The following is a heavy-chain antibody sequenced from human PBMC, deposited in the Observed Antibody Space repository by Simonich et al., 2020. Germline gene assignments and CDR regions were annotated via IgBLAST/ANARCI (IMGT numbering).Heavy chain of an antibody. CDR1: GFTFSSYW. J-gene: IGHJ6*03. V-gene: IGHV3-7*01. CDR2: IKQDGSEK. CDR3: ARDGLGTAYYYYMDV. Sequence: EVQLVESGGGLVQPGGSLSLSCAPPGFTFSSYWWSWVGQAPGKGLEWVAKIKQDGSEKYYVDSVKGRFTISRDNAKNSLYLQMNSLRAEDTAVYYCARDGLGTAYYYYMDVWGKGTTVTVSS. D-gene: IGHD7-27*01.